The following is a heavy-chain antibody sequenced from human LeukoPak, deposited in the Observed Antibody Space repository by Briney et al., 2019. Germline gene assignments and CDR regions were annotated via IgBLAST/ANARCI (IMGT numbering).Heavy chain of an antibody. D-gene: IGHD2-21*02. J-gene: IGHJ6*02. V-gene: IGHV3-33*03. CDR1: GFNFSDYD. Sequence: GRSLRLSCTASGFNFSDYDMDWVRQAPGKGLEWVAVIWDDGSNKHYADSVKGRFTISRDNAKNSLYLQMNSLRAEDTAVYYCARRHIVVVTATSGYGMDVWGQGTTVTVSS. CDR2: IWDDGSNK. CDR3: ARRHIVVVTATSGYGMDV.